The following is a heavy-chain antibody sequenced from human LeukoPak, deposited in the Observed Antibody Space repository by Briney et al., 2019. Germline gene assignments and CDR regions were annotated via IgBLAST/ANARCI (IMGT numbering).Heavy chain of an antibody. Sequence: GGSLRLSCAASGFTFSSYSMNWVRQAPGKGLEWVSSISSSSSYIYYADSVKGRFTISRDNAKNSLYLQMNSLRAEDTAVYYCARAGRGYCSSTSCPDAFDIWGQGTMVTVSS. J-gene: IGHJ3*02. V-gene: IGHV3-21*01. CDR1: GFTFSSYS. CDR2: ISSSSSYI. D-gene: IGHD2-2*01. CDR3: ARAGRGYCSSTSCPDAFDI.